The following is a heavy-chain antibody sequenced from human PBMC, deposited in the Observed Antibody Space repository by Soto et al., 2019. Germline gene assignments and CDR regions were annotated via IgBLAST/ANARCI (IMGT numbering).Heavy chain of an antibody. V-gene: IGHV4-34*01. CDR2: INHSGST. D-gene: IGHD4-17*01. Sequence: PSDTLSLTCAVYGGSFSGYYWSWIRQPPGKGLEWIGEINHSGSTNYNPSLKSRVTISVDTSKNQFSLKLSSVTAADTAVYYCANSDHSSGDAVGYWGQGTLVTVSS. CDR3: ANSDHSSGDAVGY. J-gene: IGHJ4*02. CDR1: GGSFSGYY.